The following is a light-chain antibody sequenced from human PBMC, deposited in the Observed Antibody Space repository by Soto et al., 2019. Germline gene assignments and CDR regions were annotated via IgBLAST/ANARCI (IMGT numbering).Light chain of an antibody. CDR1: QGIAPY. V-gene: IGKV1-27*01. CDR2: ATS. J-gene: IGKJ4*01. CDR3: QKYNTAPLT. Sequence: DVQMTQSPSSLSAFVGARVTITCRTSQGIAPYLAWFQQKPGKVPKLLIYATSTLRSGVPSRFSGSGSGTDFTLTISSLQPEDVATYYCQKYNTAPLTFGGGTKVEIK.